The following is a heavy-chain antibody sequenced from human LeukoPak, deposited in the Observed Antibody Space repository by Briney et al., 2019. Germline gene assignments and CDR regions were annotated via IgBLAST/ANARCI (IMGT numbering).Heavy chain of an antibody. J-gene: IGHJ4*02. D-gene: IGHD6-19*01. CDR1: GYTFTGYY. CDR2: INPNSGGT. V-gene: IGHV1-2*02. CDR3: ARFSSGWSFDY. Sequence: GASVKVSCKASGYTFTGYYMRWVRQAPGQGLEWMGWINPNSGGTNYALKFQGRVTMTRDTSISTAYMDLSRLRSDDTAVYYCARFSSGWSFDYWGQGTLVTVSS.